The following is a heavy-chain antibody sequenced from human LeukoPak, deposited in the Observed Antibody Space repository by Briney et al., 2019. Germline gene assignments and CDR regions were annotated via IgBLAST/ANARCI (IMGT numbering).Heavy chain of an antibody. CDR2: INPNSGGT. J-gene: IGHJ4*02. D-gene: IGHD6-13*01. Sequence: ASVKVSCKASGYTFTGYYMHWVRQAPGQGLEWMGRINPNSGGTNYAQKFQGRVTMTRDTSISTAYMELSRLRSDDTAVYYCARRRQQLAPFFDYWGQGTLVTVSS. CDR1: GYTFTGYY. V-gene: IGHV1-2*06. CDR3: ARRRQQLAPFFDY.